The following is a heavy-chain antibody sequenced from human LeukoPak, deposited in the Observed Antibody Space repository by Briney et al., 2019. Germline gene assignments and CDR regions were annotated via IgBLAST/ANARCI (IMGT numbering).Heavy chain of an antibody. CDR1: SGSISSYY. CDR3: GRQGYTASYYFLDY. D-gene: IGHD1-26*01. V-gene: IGHV4-4*07. CDR2: IYTTGTT. Sequence: SEALSLTCTVSSGSISSYYWGWVRQPPGKGLEWIGRIYTTGTTHYNPSLKSRVTMPMDTSTNQFSLNLRSMTAADTAVYYCGRQGYTASYYFLDYWSQGTLVAVS. J-gene: IGHJ4*02.